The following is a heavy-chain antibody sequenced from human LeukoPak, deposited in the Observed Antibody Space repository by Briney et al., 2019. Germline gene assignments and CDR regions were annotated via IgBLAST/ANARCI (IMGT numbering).Heavy chain of an antibody. CDR1: GFTFSSYS. J-gene: IGHJ4*02. V-gene: IGHV3-21*01. CDR3: AREGVAVAATDY. D-gene: IGHD6-19*01. CDR2: ISSSSSYI. Sequence: GGSLRLSCAASGFTFSSYSMNWVRQAPGKGLEWVSSISSSSSYIYYADSVKGRFTISRDNAKNSLYLQMNSLRAEDTAVYYCAREGVAVAATDYWGRGTLVTVSS.